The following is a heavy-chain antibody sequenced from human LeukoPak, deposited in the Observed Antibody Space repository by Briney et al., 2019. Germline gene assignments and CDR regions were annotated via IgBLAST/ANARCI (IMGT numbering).Heavy chain of an antibody. CDR1: GGTFSSYA. D-gene: IGHD6-19*01. CDR2: IIPIFGTA. V-gene: IGHV1-69*13. Sequence: ASVKVSCKASGGTFSSYAISWVRQAPGQGLEWMGGIIPIFGTANYAQKFQGRVTITADESTSTAYMELSSLRSEDTAVYYCASRYSSGWYELLDYWGQGTLVTVSS. J-gene: IGHJ4*02. CDR3: ASRYSSGWYELLDY.